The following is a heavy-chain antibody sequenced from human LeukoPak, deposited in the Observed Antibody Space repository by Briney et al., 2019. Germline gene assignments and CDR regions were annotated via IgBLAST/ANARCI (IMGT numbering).Heavy chain of an antibody. Sequence: SGTLSLTCAVSGGSISSSNWWSWVRQPPGKGLEWIGEIYHSGSTNYNPSLKGRVTISVDTSKSQFSLKLTSVTAADTAVYYCARGRPHGNDYWGQGTLVTVSS. J-gene: IGHJ4*02. CDR1: GGSISSSNW. CDR2: IYHSGST. CDR3: ARGRPHGNDY. D-gene: IGHD4-23*01. V-gene: IGHV4-4*02.